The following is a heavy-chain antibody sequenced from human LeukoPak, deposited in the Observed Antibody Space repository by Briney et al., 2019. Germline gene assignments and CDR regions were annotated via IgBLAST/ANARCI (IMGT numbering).Heavy chain of an antibody. V-gene: IGHV3-74*01. D-gene: IGHD3-16*01. CDR2: INSDGSST. Sequence: GGSLRLSCAASGFTFSNYWMHWVRQVPGKGLVWVSRINSDGSSTTYADSVKGRFTISRDNAKKTLYLQMNSLRAEDTAVYYCAALDYGHDYWGQGTLVTVSS. J-gene: IGHJ4*02. CDR1: GFTFSNYW. CDR3: AALDYGHDY.